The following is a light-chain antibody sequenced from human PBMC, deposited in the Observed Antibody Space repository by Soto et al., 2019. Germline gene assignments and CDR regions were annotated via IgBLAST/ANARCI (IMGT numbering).Light chain of an antibody. J-gene: IGKJ4*02. CDR2: DAS. CDR3: QQYDNVPL. CDR1: QDIRNH. V-gene: IGKV1-33*01. Sequence: DIQMTQSPSSLSASVGDRVTITCQASQDIRNHLNWYQQKPGKAPKFLIYDASYLQTGVPIRFSGSGSGTHFTHSISSLQPEDFATYYCQQYDNVPLFGGGTKVDLK.